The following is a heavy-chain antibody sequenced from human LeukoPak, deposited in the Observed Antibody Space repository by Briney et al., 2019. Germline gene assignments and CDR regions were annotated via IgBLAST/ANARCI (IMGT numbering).Heavy chain of an antibody. CDR3: ARSRYYDFWSGYTFDY. V-gene: IGHV4-34*01. Sequence: PSETLSLTCAVYGGSFSGYYWSWIRQPPGKGLEWIGEINHSGSTNYNPSLKSRVTISVDTSKNQFSLKLSSVTAADTAVYYCARSRYYDFWSGYTFDYWGQGTLVTVSS. CDR1: GGSFSGYY. D-gene: IGHD3-3*01. CDR2: INHSGST. J-gene: IGHJ4*02.